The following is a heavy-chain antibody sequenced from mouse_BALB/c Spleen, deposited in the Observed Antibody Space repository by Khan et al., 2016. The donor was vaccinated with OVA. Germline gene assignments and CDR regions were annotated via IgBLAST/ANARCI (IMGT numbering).Heavy chain of an antibody. CDR2: ISTDSVNT. J-gene: IGHJ2*01. Sequence: VQLQESGPELVRPGVSVKISCKGSGYTFTDYSMHWVKQSHAKSLEWIGVISTDSVNTNYNQKFKGKATLTVDKSSSTAYMELARMKSEDSAFYSSAVRDYFDYWGQGTTVTVSS. V-gene: IGHV1S137*01. CDR1: GYTFTDYS. CDR3: AVRDYFDY.